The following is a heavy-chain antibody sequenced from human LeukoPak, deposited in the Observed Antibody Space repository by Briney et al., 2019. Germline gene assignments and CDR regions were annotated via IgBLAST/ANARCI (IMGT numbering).Heavy chain of an antibody. Sequence: SETLSLTCTVSGYSISSGYFWGWIRPPPGKGLEWIGTIYHSGSTYYNPSLKSRVTITLDTSMNKFSLELISVTSAATAVYYCARSITLVRGVIIGYYYMDGWGKGATVTVSS. V-gene: IGHV4-38-2*02. J-gene: IGHJ6*03. CDR2: IYHSGST. CDR1: GYSISSGYF. CDR3: ARSITLVRGVIIGYYYMDG. D-gene: IGHD3-10*01.